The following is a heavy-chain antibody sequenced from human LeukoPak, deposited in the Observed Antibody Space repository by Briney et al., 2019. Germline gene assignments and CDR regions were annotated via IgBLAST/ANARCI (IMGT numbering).Heavy chain of an antibody. D-gene: IGHD3-9*01. Sequence: GGSLRLSCAASGFTFSSYAMNWVRQAPGKGLEWVSTMSGGGGSIYYADSVKGRFTISRDNSQNTLYLQMNSLRAEDTAVYYCAKVKNFYDVLTGYYRYSHFDYWGQGTLVTVSS. CDR1: GFTFSSYA. CDR2: MSGGGGSI. J-gene: IGHJ4*02. V-gene: IGHV3-23*01. CDR3: AKVKNFYDVLTGYYRYSHFDY.